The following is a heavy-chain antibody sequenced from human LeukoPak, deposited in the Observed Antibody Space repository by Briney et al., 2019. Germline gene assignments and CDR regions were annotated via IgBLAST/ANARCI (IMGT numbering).Heavy chain of an antibody. D-gene: IGHD2-2*01. Sequence: ASVKVSCKASGGTFSSYAISWVRQAPGQGLEWMGGIIPIFGTANYAQKFQGRVTITADESTSTAYMELSSLRSEDTAVYYCARDEICSGTGCSQGFDPWGQGTLVTVSS. CDR2: IIPIFGTA. CDR1: GGTFSSYA. J-gene: IGHJ5*02. V-gene: IGHV1-69*01. CDR3: ARDEICSGTGCSQGFDP.